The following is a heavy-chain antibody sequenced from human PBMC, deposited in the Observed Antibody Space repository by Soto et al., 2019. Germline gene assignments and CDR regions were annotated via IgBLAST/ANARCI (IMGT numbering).Heavy chain of an antibody. D-gene: IGHD3-10*01. CDR3: ATDDYGIFPY. J-gene: IGHJ4*02. V-gene: IGHV1-2*02. CDR2: VDPRSGGT. CDR1: GYPFTTYY. Sequence: ASVKVSCKFSGYPFTTYYIHWVRQAPGQGLEWMGWVDPRSGGTVYEQKFQGRVTMTRDTSISTVYMDLSGLTSDDTALYYCATDDYGIFPYWGQGSLVTVSS.